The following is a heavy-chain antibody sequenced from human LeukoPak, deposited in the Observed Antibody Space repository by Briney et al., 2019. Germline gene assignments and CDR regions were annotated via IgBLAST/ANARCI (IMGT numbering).Heavy chain of an antibody. CDR3: AREIWGRFDP. CDR1: GGSSSGYF. Sequence: SETLSLTCVLYGGSSSGYFWTWIRQPPGKGLEWIGEINHSGSTNYNPSLKSRVTISVDKSKNQFSLKLSSVTAADTAVYYCAREIWGRFDPWGQGTLVTVSS. J-gene: IGHJ5*02. D-gene: IGHD3-16*01. CDR2: INHSGST. V-gene: IGHV4-34*01.